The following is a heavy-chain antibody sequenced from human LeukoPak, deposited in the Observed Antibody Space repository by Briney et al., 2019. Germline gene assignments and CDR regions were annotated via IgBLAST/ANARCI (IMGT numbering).Heavy chain of an antibody. CDR3: AREGDYSSFDY. V-gene: IGHV3-21*01. D-gene: IGHD4-17*01. CDR2: ICSSSTYI. CDR1: ALTFSSYT. J-gene: IGHJ4*02. Sequence: PGGSLRLSCAASALTFSSYTMHSVRQAPGKGLEWVSSICSSSTYIYHADSVKGRFTISRDNARNSLYLQMSSLRVEDTAVYYCAREGDYSSFDYSGQGTLVTVSS.